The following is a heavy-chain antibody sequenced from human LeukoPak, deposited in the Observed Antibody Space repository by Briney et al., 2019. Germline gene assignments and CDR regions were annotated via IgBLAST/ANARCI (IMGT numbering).Heavy chain of an antibody. CDR2: INHSGST. CDR3: ARASYYYGSGSYLN. Sequence: SETLSLTCTVSGGSISSSSYYWGWIRQPPGKGLEWIGEINHSGSTNYNPSLKSRVTISVDTSKNQFSLKLSSVTAADTAVYYCARASYYYGSGSYLNWGQGTLVTVSS. J-gene: IGHJ4*02. CDR1: GGSISSSSYY. V-gene: IGHV4-39*07. D-gene: IGHD3-10*01.